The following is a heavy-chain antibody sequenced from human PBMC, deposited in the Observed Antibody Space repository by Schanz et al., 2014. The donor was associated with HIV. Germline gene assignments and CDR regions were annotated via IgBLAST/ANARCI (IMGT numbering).Heavy chain of an antibody. J-gene: IGHJ4*02. Sequence: QLVESGGGLIQPGGSLRLSCVFSGFTVSNNHLSWVRQAPGKGLEWVSIIYSAGTTYYTDSVKGRFTISRDNSKNTLYLQMNSLRAEDTSVYYCARGFQGFDYWGQGTLVTVSS. CDR1: GFTVSNNH. CDR2: IYSAGTT. CDR3: ARGFQGFDY. V-gene: IGHV3-53*01. D-gene: IGHD3-10*01.